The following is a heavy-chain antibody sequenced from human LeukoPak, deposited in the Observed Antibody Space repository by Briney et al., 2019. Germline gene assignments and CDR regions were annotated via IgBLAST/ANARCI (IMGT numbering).Heavy chain of an antibody. CDR3: AGMYYYDSSGYRN. CDR2: IYYSGST. CDR1: GGSISSSSYY. J-gene: IGHJ4*02. V-gene: IGHV4-39*07. Sequence: SETLSLTCTVSGGSISSSSYYWGWIRQPPGKGLEWIGSIYYSGSTYYNPSLKSRVTISVDTSKNQFSLKLSSVTAADTAVYYCAGMYYYDSSGYRNWGQGTLVTVSS. D-gene: IGHD3-22*01.